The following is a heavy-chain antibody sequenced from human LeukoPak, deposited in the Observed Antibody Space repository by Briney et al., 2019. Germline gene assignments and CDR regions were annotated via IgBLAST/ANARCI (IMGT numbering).Heavy chain of an antibody. J-gene: IGHJ4*02. V-gene: IGHV4-4*08. D-gene: IGHD2-15*01. CDR1: GDSISSYY. Sequence: PSETLSLTCTVSGDSISSYYWSWIRQPPGKGLKWIGRIYTSGSTNYNPSLNSRVTISLDTSKNQFSLKLSSVTAADTAVYYCARNSPTAYCSGGSCYFDYWGQGTLVTVSS. CDR3: ARNSPTAYCSGGSCYFDY. CDR2: IYTSGST.